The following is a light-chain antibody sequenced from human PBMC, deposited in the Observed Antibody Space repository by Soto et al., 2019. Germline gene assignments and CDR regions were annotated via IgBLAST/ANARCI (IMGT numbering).Light chain of an antibody. CDR2: SND. CDR1: SSNIETNA. Sequence: QSVLTQPPSASGTPGQRVTISCSGSSSNIETNAIFWHQQLPGSAPKLLIYSNDQRPSGVPDRFSASKSGTSASLAISGLRSEDEAEYFCATWDDSLSGVVFGGGTKLTVL. CDR3: ATWDDSLSGVV. V-gene: IGLV1-47*02. J-gene: IGLJ2*01.